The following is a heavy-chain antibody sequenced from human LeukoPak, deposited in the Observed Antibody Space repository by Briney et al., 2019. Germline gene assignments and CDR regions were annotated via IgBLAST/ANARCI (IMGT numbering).Heavy chain of an antibody. CDR1: GSTFTIYA. Sequence: ASVKVSLKCSGSTFTIYAMRWVRQAPGQRLEGVGWINAGNGNTKYSQKFPGRVTITRDTSASTAYMELSSLRSEDTAVYYCARVSGYDFHPIDYWGQGTLVTVSS. D-gene: IGHD5-12*01. CDR3: ARVSGYDFHPIDY. V-gene: IGHV1-3*01. J-gene: IGHJ4*02. CDR2: INAGNGNT.